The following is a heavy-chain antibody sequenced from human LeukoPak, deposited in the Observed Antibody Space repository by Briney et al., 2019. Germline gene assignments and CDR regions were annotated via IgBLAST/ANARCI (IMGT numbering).Heavy chain of an antibody. J-gene: IGHJ4*02. Sequence: GGSLRLSCAASGFTFSSYAMHWVRQAPGKGLEWVAVISYDGSNKYYADSVKGRFTISRDNSKNTVSLQMNNLRVDDTATYYCAKDRRLWFGQLLIDSWGQGALVAVSS. CDR1: GFTFSSYA. CDR3: AKDRRLWFGQLLIDS. D-gene: IGHD3-10*01. V-gene: IGHV3-30-3*01. CDR2: ISYDGSNK.